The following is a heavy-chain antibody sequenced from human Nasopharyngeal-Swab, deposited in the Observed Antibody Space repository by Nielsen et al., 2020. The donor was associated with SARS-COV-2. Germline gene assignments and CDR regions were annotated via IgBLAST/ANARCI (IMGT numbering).Heavy chain of an antibody. CDR1: GFTFSNAW. CDR2: IKSKTDGGTT. J-gene: IGHJ4*02. V-gene: IGHV3-15*01. CDR3: TTDWLGY. Sequence: GESLKISCAASGFTFSNAWMSWVRQAPGKGLEWVGRIKSKTDGGTTDYAAPVKGRFTISRDDSKNTLYLQMNGLKTEGTAVYYCTTDWLGYWGQGTLVTVSS. D-gene: IGHD5-12*01.